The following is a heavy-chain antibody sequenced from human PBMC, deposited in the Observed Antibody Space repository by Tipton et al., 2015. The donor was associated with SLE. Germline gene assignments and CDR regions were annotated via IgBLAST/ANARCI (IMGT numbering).Heavy chain of an antibody. J-gene: IGHJ3*02. Sequence: GLVKPSETLSLTCTVSGYSISSGYYWGWIRQPPGKGLEWIGSIYHSGSTYYNPSLKSRVTISVDTSKNQFSLKLSSVTAADTAVYYCARTERKAFDIWGQGTMVTVSS. CDR3: ARTERKAFDI. V-gene: IGHV4-38-2*02. CDR1: GYSISSGYY. CDR2: IYHSGST. D-gene: IGHD1-1*01.